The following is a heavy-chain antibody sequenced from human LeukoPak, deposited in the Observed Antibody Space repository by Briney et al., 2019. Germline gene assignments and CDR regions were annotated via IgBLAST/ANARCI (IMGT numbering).Heavy chain of an antibody. CDR3: ARAAAGPVTPDY. Sequence: SETLSLTCTVSGGSISGYYWGWIRQPPGKGLEGIGHIYSRGSADYKPSLQSRGTILLDTSKNQFSLNLRSVTAADTAVYYCARAAAGPVTPDYWGQGTLVTVSS. V-gene: IGHV4-59*08. J-gene: IGHJ4*02. D-gene: IGHD6-13*01. CDR1: GGSISGYY. CDR2: IYSRGSA.